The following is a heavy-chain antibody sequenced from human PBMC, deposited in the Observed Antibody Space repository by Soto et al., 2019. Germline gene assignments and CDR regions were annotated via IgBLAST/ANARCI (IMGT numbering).Heavy chain of an antibody. CDR1: GYSFTSYW. D-gene: IGHD6-6*01. Sequence: PRESLKISCKGSGYSFTSYWISWVRQMPGKGLEWMGRIDPSDSYTNYSPSFQGHVTISADKSISTAYLQWSSLKASDTAMYYCARHASAGYSSSSGRGYYYGMDVWGQGTTVTVS. CDR2: IDPSDSYT. J-gene: IGHJ6*02. V-gene: IGHV5-10-1*01. CDR3: ARHASAGYSSSSGRGYYYGMDV.